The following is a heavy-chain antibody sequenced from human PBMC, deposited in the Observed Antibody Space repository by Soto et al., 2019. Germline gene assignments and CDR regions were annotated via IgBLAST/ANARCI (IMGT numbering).Heavy chain of an antibody. CDR1: KFTFSSYA. J-gene: IGHJ6*03. D-gene: IGHD6-13*01. CDR3: AKGASSSWTYFYYYYMDV. Sequence: GGSLRLSCAASKFTFSSYAMSWVRQVPGKGLEWVSGVSGSGSTTLYADSVKGRFTTSRDNSKNTLYLQMNSLRAEDTAVYYCAKGASSSWTYFYYYYMDVWGKGTTVTVSS. CDR2: VSGSGSTT. V-gene: IGHV3-23*01.